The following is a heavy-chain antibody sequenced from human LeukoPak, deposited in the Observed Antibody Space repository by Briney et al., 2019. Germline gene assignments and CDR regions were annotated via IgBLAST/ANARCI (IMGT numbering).Heavy chain of an antibody. Sequence: GGSLRLSCAASGFTFSNYGMNWVRQTPGKGLEWVSALSSSGGSTYYADSVKGRFTISRDNFKNTLFLQVNSLRAEDTAVYYCAKVSDYSYYYYMDVWGKGTTVTVSS. J-gene: IGHJ6*03. CDR3: AKVSDYSYYYYMDV. V-gene: IGHV3-23*01. CDR2: LSSSGGST. CDR1: GFTFSNYG.